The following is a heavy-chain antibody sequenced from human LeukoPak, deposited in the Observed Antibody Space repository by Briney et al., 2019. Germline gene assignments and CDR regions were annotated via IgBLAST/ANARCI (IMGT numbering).Heavy chain of an antibody. Sequence: SETLSLTCSVSGVSISSYYWSWIRQPPGRGLEWVEYIYFSGSINYNPSLKSRVTISADTSKNQLSLKLSSVTAADTAVYYCARSSGYTYGSDYWGQGTLVTVSS. CDR1: GVSISSYY. V-gene: IGHV4-59*08. D-gene: IGHD5-18*01. CDR3: ARSSGYTYGSDY. J-gene: IGHJ4*02. CDR2: IYFSGSI.